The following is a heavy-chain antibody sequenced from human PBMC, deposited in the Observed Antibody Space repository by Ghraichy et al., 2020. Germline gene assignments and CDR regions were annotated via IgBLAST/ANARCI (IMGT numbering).Heavy chain of an antibody. Sequence: GGSLRLSCAASGFTFSSYAMSWVRQAPGKGLEWVSAISGSGGSTYYADSVKGRFTISRDNSKNTLYLQMNSLRAEDTAVYYCAKDRGGSGSYYIFWGESLDYWGQGTLVTVSS. D-gene: IGHD3-10*01. J-gene: IGHJ4*02. V-gene: IGHV3-23*01. CDR1: GFTFSSYA. CDR3: AKDRGGSGSYYIFWGESLDY. CDR2: ISGSGGST.